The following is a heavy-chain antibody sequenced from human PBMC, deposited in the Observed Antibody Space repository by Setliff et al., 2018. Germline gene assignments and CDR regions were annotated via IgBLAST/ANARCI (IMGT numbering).Heavy chain of an antibody. CDR3: ARAPLESGYYYGQGHYFDN. D-gene: IGHD5-18*01. CDR1: GGTFSSYG. Sequence: SVKVSCKASGGTFSSYGISWVRQAPGQGLEWMGGTIPIFGTTDYAQKFRGRVTIITDESTSTAFMQLSSLRSEDTALYFCARAPLESGYYYGQGHYFDNWGQGTLVTVSS. CDR2: TIPIFGTT. J-gene: IGHJ4*02. V-gene: IGHV1-69*05.